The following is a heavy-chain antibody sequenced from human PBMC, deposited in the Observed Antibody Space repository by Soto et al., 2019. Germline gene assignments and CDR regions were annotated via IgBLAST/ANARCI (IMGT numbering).Heavy chain of an antibody. V-gene: IGHV1-18*01. J-gene: IGHJ4*02. CDR3: AGDRGK. CDR2: ISAYNGNT. CDR1: GYNFRSYG. Sequence: ASVKVSCKASGYNFRSYGISWVRQAPGQGLEWMGWISAYNGNTNYAQKLQGRVTITRDTSTSTAYMELRSLRSDDTAVYFCAGDRGKWGQGTLVTVSS.